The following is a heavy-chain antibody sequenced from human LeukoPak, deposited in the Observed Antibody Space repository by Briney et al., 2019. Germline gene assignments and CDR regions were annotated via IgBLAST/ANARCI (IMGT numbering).Heavy chain of an antibody. CDR1: GFTFSNYW. V-gene: IGHV3-7*04. J-gene: IGHJ4*02. CDR2: IKQDGSEK. D-gene: IGHD2-2*01. CDR3: ARDVVVVADY. Sequence: TGGSLILSCAASGFTFSNYWMSWVRQAPGKGLEWVAHIKQDGSEKYYVDSVKGRFTISRDNVENSLSLQMNSLRVDDTAVYYCARDVVVVADYWGQGTLVTVSS.